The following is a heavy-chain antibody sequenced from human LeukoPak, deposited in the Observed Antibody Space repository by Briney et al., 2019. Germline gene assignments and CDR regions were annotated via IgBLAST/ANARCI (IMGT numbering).Heavy chain of an antibody. CDR3: ARGRRYGSQTYVLDY. CDR2: ISFDGSTK. D-gene: IGHD3-10*01. Sequence: PGGSLRLSCAASGFTLSSYSIHWVRQAPGRGLEWVAVISFDGSTKYYADSVKGRFTISRDSSKITVYLQMNSLRDEDTAVYYCARGRRYGSQTYVLDYWGPGTLVTVSS. V-gene: IGHV3-30*04. J-gene: IGHJ4*02. CDR1: GFTLSSYS.